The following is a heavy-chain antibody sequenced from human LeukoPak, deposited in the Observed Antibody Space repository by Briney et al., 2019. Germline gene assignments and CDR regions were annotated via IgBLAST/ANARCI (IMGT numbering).Heavy chain of an antibody. CDR3: ARVAAAGIYGMDV. D-gene: IGHD6-13*01. J-gene: IGHJ6*02. CDR2: IYYSGST. CDR1: GGSISSYY. V-gene: IGHV4-59*01. Sequence: SETLSLTCTVSGGSISSYYWSWIRQPPGKGLEWIGYIYYSGSTNYNPALKSRVTISVDTSKNQFSLKLSSVTAADTVVYYCARVAAAGIYGMDVWGQGTTVTVSS.